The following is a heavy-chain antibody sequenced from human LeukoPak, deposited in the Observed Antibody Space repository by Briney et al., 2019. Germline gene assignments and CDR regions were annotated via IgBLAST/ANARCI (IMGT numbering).Heavy chain of an antibody. CDR1: GFTFSSYW. Sequence: GGSLRLSCAASGFTFSSYWMHWVREAPGKGLVWVSRINSDGSSTSYADSVKGRFTISRDNAKNTLYLQMNSLRAEDTAVYYCARFDDGSGRYYNVESWGSFDYWGQGTLVTVSS. V-gene: IGHV3-74*01. D-gene: IGHD3-10*01. J-gene: IGHJ4*02. CDR3: ARFDDGSGRYYNVESWGSFDY. CDR2: INSDGSST.